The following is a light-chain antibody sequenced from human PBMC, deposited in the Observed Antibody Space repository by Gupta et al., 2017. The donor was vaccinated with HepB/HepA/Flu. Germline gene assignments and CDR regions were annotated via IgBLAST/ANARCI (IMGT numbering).Light chain of an antibody. J-gene: IGLJ2*01. V-gene: IGLV1-40*01. CDR2: GNS. CDR1: SSNIGAGYD. CDR3: QSYDSSLSGVG. Sequence: QSVLTQPPSVSGAPGQRATISCTGSSSNIGAGYDVHWYQQLPGTAPKLLIYGNSNRPSWVPDRFSGSKSGTSASRAITGLQAEDEADYYCQSYDSSLSGVGFGGGTKLTVL.